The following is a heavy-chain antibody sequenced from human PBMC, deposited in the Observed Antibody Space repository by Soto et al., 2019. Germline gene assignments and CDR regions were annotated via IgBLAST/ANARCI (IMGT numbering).Heavy chain of an antibody. CDR1: GGSISSSSYY. Sequence: SETLSLTCTVSGGSISSSSYYWGWIRQPPGKGLEWIGSIYYSGSTYYNPSLKSRVTISVDTSKNQFSLKLSSVTAADTAVYYCARGAVAGTNWFDPWGQGTLVT. V-gene: IGHV4-39*01. D-gene: IGHD6-19*01. CDR3: ARGAVAGTNWFDP. J-gene: IGHJ5*02. CDR2: IYYSGST.